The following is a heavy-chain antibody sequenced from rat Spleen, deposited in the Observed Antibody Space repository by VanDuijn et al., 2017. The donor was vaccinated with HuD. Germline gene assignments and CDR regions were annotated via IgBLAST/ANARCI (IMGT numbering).Heavy chain of an antibody. CDR3: AREGELRVYLRHWYFDF. Sequence: EVQLVESGGGIVQPGRSLKLSCAASGFTFSDYAMAWVRQAPKKGREWVATIIYDGSSTYYRDSVNGRFPISRDNAKSTLYLQMDSLRSEDTATYYCAREGELRVYLRHWYFDFWGPGTMVTVSS. CDR2: IIYDGSST. CDR1: GFTFSDYA. J-gene: IGHJ1*01. D-gene: IGHD1-9*01. V-gene: IGHV5-17*01.